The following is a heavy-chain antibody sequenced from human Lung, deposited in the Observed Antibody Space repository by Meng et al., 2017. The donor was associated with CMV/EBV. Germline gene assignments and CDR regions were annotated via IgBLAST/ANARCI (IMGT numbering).Heavy chain of an antibody. CDR2: ISWNSGSI. Sequence: SCAASGFTFDDYAMHWVRQAPGKGLEWVSGISWNSGSIGYADSVKGRFTISRDNAKNSLYLQMNSLRAEDTALYYCAKDSGGSGHYGIDVWGQGXTVTVSS. J-gene: IGHJ6*02. D-gene: IGHD3-10*01. CDR3: AKDSGGSGHYGIDV. V-gene: IGHV3-9*01. CDR1: GFTFDDYA.